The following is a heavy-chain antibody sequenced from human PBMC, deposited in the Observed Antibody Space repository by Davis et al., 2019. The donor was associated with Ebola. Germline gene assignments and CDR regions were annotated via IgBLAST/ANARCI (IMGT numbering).Heavy chain of an antibody. Sequence: PGGSLRLSCAASGFTFSSYAMSWVRQAPGKGLEWVSAISGSGGSTYYADSVKGRFTISRDNSKNTLYLQMNSLRAEDTAVYYCAKAGSLYLYYYYYMDVWGKGTTVTVSS. J-gene: IGHJ6*03. CDR3: AKAGSLYLYYYYYMDV. D-gene: IGHD2/OR15-2a*01. CDR1: GFTFSSYA. V-gene: IGHV3-23*01. CDR2: ISGSGGST.